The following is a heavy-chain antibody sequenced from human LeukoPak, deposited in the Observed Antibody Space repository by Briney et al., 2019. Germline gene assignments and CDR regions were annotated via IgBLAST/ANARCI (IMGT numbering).Heavy chain of an antibody. CDR3: ASGYGGNQD. D-gene: IGHD4-23*01. J-gene: IGHJ4*02. CDR2: IYHSGST. Sequence: SETLSLTCAVSGYSISSGYYWGWIRQPPGRGLEWIGSIYHSGSTYYNPSLKSRVTISVDTSKNQFSLKLSSVTAADTAVYYCASGYGGNQDWGQGTLVTVSS. V-gene: IGHV4-38-2*01. CDR1: GYSISSGYY.